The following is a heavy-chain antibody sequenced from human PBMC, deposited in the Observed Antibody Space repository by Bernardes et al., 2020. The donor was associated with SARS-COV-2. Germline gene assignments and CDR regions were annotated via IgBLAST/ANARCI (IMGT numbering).Heavy chain of an antibody. Sequence: GGSLRLSCAASGFTFSSYAIHWVRQAPGKGLEWVVVISYDGSNIHYGDSVRGRFSVSRDDSRNTLYLQMNSLRAEDTAVYYCARHEGATVFYYYGMDVWGQGTTVTVSS. CDR3: ARHEGATVFYYYGMDV. V-gene: IGHV3-30-3*01. J-gene: IGHJ6*02. CDR2: ISYDGSNI. CDR1: GFTFSSYA. D-gene: IGHD1-26*01.